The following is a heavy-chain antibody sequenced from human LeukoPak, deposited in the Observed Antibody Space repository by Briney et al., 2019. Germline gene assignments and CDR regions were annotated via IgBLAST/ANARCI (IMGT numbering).Heavy chain of an antibody. V-gene: IGHV3-21*01. CDR1: GFTLSGHS. CDR3: ARVRSVGGNPHAFNI. Sequence: GGSLRLSCAATGFTLSGHSMNWVRQAPGKGLDWVSSISPTSAYIYYQDSVKGRFTISRDNAKNSLYLQMNSLRVEDTALYYCARVRSVGGNPHAFNIWGQGTMVTVSS. J-gene: IGHJ3*02. CDR2: ISPTSAYI. D-gene: IGHD4-23*01.